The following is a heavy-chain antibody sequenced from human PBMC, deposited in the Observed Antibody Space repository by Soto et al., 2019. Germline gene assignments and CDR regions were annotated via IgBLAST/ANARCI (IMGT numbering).Heavy chain of an antibody. Sequence: SVKVSCKASGGTFSSYAISWVRQAPGQGLEWMGGIIPIFGTANYAQKFQGRVTITADESTSTAYMELSSLRSEDTAVYYCARDGIAAAVSGYYYYGMDVWGQGTTVNVS. CDR1: GGTFSSYA. V-gene: IGHV1-69*13. CDR2: IIPIFGTA. J-gene: IGHJ6*02. D-gene: IGHD6-13*01. CDR3: ARDGIAAAVSGYYYYGMDV.